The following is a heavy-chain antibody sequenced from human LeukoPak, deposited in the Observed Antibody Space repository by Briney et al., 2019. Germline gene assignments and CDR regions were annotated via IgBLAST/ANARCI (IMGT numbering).Heavy chain of an antibody. CDR3: ATLGYCSGGSCYDAFDI. D-gene: IGHD2-15*01. J-gene: IGHJ3*02. CDR1: GYTFTGYY. V-gene: IGHV1-2*02. Sequence: GASVKVSCKASGYTFTGYYMHWVRQAPGQGLEWMGWINPNSGGTNYAQKFQGRVTMTRDTSISTAYMELSRLRSDDTAVYYCATLGYCSGGSCYDAFDIWGQGTMVTVSS. CDR2: INPNSGGT.